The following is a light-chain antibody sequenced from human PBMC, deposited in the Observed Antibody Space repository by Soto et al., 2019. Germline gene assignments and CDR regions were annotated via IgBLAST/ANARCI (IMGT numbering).Light chain of an antibody. J-gene: IGKJ4*01. CDR3: QQLNSYPLT. Sequence: LLPQSPSSLSASVGDRVTITCRASQGISSYLAWYQQKPGKAPKLLIYAASSLQSGVPSSFSGSGSGTDFTLTISRLQPEDFATYYCQQLNSYPLTFGGGTKVEIK. CDR2: AAS. CDR1: QGISSY. V-gene: IGKV1-9*01.